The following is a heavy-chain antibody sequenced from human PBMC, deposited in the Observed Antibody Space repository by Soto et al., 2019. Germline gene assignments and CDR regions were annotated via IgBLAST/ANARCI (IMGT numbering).Heavy chain of an antibody. V-gene: IGHV1-2*02. CDR3: ARKVATFNFDL. J-gene: IGHJ4*02. D-gene: IGHD5-12*01. Sequence: ASVKVSCKASGGTFSSYAISWVRQAPGQGLEWMGWINPDSGGTNFEQKFQGRVTVTRDTSISTAYMELNSLRSDDTAVYFCARKVATFNFDLWGQGTLVTVSS. CDR1: GGTFSSYA. CDR2: INPDSGGT.